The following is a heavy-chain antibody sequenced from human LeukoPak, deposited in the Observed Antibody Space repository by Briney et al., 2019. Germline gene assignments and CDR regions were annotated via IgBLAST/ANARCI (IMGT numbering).Heavy chain of an antibody. D-gene: IGHD1-26*01. CDR1: GFTFSSYE. J-gene: IGHJ3*02. Sequence: PGGSLRLSCAASGFTFSSYEMNWVRQAPGKGLEWVSYISSSGSTLYYADSVKGRFTISGDNAKNSLYLQMNSLRAEDTAVYYCARGRMYSGSYYFVRSAFDIWGQGTMVTVSS. CDR2: ISSSGSTL. CDR3: ARGRMYSGSYYFVRSAFDI. V-gene: IGHV3-48*03.